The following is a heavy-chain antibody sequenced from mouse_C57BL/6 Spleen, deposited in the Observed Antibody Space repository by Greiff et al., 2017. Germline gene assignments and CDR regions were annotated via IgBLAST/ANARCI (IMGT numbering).Heavy chain of an antibody. CDR2: INPNYGTT. CDR1: GYSFTDYN. CDR3: ARGDDGYLYYYAMDY. Sequence: VQLKESGPELVKPGASVKISCKASGYSFTDYNMNWVKQSNGKSLEWIGVINPNYGTTSYNQKFKGKATLTVDQSSSTAYMQLNSLTSEDSAVYYCARGDDGYLYYYAMDYWGQGTSVTVSS. V-gene: IGHV1-39*01. D-gene: IGHD2-3*01. J-gene: IGHJ4*01.